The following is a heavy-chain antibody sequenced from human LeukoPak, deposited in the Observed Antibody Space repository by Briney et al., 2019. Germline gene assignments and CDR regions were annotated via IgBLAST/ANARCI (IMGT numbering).Heavy chain of an antibody. CDR2: ISYDGSNK. CDR3: ASGSGYYYFDY. Sequence: GKSLRLSCAASGFTFSSYGMHWVRQAPGKGLEWVAIISYDGSNKYYADSVKGRFTISRDNSKNTLYLQMNSLRAEDTAVYYCASGSGYYYFDYWGQGTLVTVSS. D-gene: IGHD6-13*01. CDR1: GFTFSSYG. J-gene: IGHJ4*02. V-gene: IGHV3-30*03.